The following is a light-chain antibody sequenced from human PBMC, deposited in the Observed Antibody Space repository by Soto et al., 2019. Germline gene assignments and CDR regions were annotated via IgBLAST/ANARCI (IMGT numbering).Light chain of an antibody. Sequence: EIVLTQSPGTLSLSPGERATLACRASQSVRSSYLAWYQQKPGQAPRLLLYGTSTRATGIPDRFSGSGSGTDFTLTISRLEREDFAVYYCQQYGNSPRFTFGPGTKVDIK. CDR3: QQYGNSPRFT. CDR1: QSVRSSY. V-gene: IGKV3-20*01. CDR2: GTS. J-gene: IGKJ3*01.